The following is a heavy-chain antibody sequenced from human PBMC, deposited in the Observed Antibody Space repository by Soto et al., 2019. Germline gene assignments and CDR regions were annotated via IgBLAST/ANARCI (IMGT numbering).Heavy chain of an antibody. D-gene: IGHD1-26*01. CDR1: GGTFSTYT. V-gene: IGHV1-69*02. J-gene: IGHJ6*02. CDR3: ARLRDSDGMDV. Sequence: QVQLVQSGAEVKKPGSSVKVSCKASGGTFSTYTITWVRQAPGQGLEWMGRIIPILGILNYAQKFQGRVTITADKSTSTAYMELSSLRSEDTAVYYCARLRDSDGMDVWGQGTTVTVSS. CDR2: IIPILGIL.